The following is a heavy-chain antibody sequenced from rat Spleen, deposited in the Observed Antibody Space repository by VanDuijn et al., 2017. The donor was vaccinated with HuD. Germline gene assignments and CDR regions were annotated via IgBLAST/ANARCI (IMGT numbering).Heavy chain of an antibody. CDR2: INPDGGIT. J-gene: IGHJ2*01. V-gene: IGHV5-58*01. CDR3: SKGLGWD. Sequence: EVQLVESGGGLVQPGRSMKLSCAASGFTFSAHWMYWVRQAPGRGLEWISCINPDGGITYYHDSVTGRFTVSRDNAENTVYLQMNSLKSEDTATYFCSKGLGWDWGQGVMVTVSS. CDR1: GFTFSAHW. D-gene: IGHD5-1*01.